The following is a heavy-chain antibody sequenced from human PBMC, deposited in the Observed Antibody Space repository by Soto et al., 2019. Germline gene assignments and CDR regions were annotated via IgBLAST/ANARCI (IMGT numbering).Heavy chain of an antibody. CDR3: AKARALYSNYPSFDY. D-gene: IGHD4-4*01. Sequence: GESLKISCAASGFTFSSYAMSWVRQAPGKGLEWVSAISGSGGSTYYVDSVKGRFTISRDNSKNTLYLQMNSLRAEDTAVYYCAKARALYSNYPSFDYWGQGTLVTVSS. CDR1: GFTFSSYA. J-gene: IGHJ4*02. V-gene: IGHV3-23*01. CDR2: ISGSGGST.